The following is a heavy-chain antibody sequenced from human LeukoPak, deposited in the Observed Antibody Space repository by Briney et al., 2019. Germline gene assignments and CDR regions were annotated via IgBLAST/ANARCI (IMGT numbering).Heavy chain of an antibody. D-gene: IGHD6-13*01. CDR2: TYYRSKWFN. CDR1: GDSVSRNSGA. Sequence: SQTLSLTCAISGDSVSRNSGAWNWIRQSPSRGLEWLGRTYYRSKWFNDYGLSVKSRVTITSDTSKNQFSLHLDSVTAEDTALYYCARDPSTSWFSLDYWGQGTLVIVSS. J-gene: IGHJ4*02. V-gene: IGHV6-1*01. CDR3: ARDPSTSWFSLDY.